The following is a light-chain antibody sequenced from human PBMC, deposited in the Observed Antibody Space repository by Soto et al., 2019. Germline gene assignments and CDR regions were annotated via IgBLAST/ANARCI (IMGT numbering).Light chain of an antibody. Sequence: QSALTQPPSASGSPGQSVTISCTGTSSDVGGYNYVSWYQQHPGKAPKLMIYEVTKRPSGVPNRFSGSKSGNTASLTVSGLHAEDDADYYYSSYPRSNTLKVFGGGTKLTVL. CDR3: SSYPRSNTLKV. CDR2: EVT. V-gene: IGLV2-8*01. J-gene: IGLJ2*01. CDR1: SSDVGGYNY.